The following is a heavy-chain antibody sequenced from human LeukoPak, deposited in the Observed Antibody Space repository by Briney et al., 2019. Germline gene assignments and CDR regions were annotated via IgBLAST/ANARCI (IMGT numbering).Heavy chain of an antibody. CDR3: ARDKGRAYSYGYVDY. V-gene: IGHV1-18*01. CDR2: ISPYNGNT. CDR1: GYTFTTFG. J-gene: IGHJ4*02. Sequence: ASVRASCTTSGYTFTTFGINWVRQAPGQGLEWLGWISPYNGNTNYAQKLQGRVTMTTDTSTNTAYMELRSLRSDDTAVYYCARDKGRAYSYGYVDYWGQGTLVTVS. D-gene: IGHD5-18*01.